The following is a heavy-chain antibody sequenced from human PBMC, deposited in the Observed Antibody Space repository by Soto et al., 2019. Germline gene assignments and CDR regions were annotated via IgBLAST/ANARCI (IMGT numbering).Heavy chain of an antibody. D-gene: IGHD3-22*01. V-gene: IGHV3-30*18. J-gene: IGHJ6*02. CDR2: ISYDGSNK. Sequence: WGSVKLACAASGLTVSSYGRHWVRKAPGKGLEGVAVISYDGSNKYYADSVKGRFTISRDSSKNTLYLQMNSLRAEDTAVYYCANGAGYYSRYYYYGMDVLVQGTTVTVSS. CDR3: ANGAGYYSRYYYYGMDV. CDR1: GLTVSSYG.